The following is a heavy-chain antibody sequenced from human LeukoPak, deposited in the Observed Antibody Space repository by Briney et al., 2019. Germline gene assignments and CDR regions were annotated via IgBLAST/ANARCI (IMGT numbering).Heavy chain of an antibody. V-gene: IGHV1-2*02. CDR2: INPGSGET. CDR3: ARDQQF. CDR1: GYSFDAYL. D-gene: IGHD5-24*01. J-gene: IGHJ4*02. Sequence: ASVKVSCKASGYSFDAYLIHWVRQAPGQGLEWMGWINPGSGETNYAPKFQGRVTVPRDTSISTAYMEVSRLTSDDTAVFYCARDQQFWGQGTLVTVSS.